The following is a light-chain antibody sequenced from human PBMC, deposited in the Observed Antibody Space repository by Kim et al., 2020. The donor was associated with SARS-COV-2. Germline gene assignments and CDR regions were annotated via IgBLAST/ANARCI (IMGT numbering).Light chain of an antibody. CDR1: NSKVGAHT. J-gene: IGLJ3*02. Sequence: GQRVTTSCPEHNSKVGAHTVNWSQKLPGTAPKLLIYSYNQRPSGVPDRFSGSRSGTSASLAISGLQSEDEADYYCSTWDGSLNGRVFGGGTQLTVL. V-gene: IGLV1-44*01. CDR3: STWDGSLNGRV. CDR2: SYN.